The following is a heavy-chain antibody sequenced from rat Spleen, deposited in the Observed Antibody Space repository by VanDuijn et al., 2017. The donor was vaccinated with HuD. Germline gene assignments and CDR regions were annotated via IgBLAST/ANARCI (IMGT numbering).Heavy chain of an antibody. Sequence: VQLKESGPGLVQPSQTLSLTCTVSGFSLSNYGVIWFRQPPGKGLEWMGIIWDGGNPNYNSTLKSRLSISRDTSKSQVFLKMNSLQTEDTAMYFCARGIRALDYWGQGVMVTVSS. CDR3: ARGIRALDY. D-gene: IGHD4-6*01. CDR2: IWDGGNP. CDR1: GFSLSNYG. V-gene: IGHV2-13*01. J-gene: IGHJ2*01.